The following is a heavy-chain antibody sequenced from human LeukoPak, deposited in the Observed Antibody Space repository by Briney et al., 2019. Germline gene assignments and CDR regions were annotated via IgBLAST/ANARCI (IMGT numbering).Heavy chain of an antibody. CDR1: GYTFTSYY. J-gene: IGHJ4*02. CDR3: AREESGGYFDY. D-gene: IGHD2-8*02. CDR2: SNPSGVGT. Sequence: GASVKVSRKASGYTFTSYYMHWVRQAPGQGLGWMGVSNPSGVGTNYAQKFQGRVTMTRDTSTTTVYMELSSLRSEDTAVYYCAREESGGYFDYWGQGTLVTVSS. V-gene: IGHV1-46*01.